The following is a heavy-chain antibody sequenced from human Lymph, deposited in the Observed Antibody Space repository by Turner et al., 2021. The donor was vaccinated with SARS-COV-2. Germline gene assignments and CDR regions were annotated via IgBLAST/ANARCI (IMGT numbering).Heavy chain of an antibody. D-gene: IGHD3-3*01. Sequence: QVQLVESGGGVVQPGRSLRLSCAASGFTFSSYAMHWVRQAPGKGREWVAVITYDGSNKNYADSVKGRFTISRDNYKNTLYLQMNSLRAEDTAVYYCAIDDREFWSGYYTHYYYYGMDVWGQGTTVTVSS. V-gene: IGHV3-30*04. CDR1: GFTFSSYA. J-gene: IGHJ6*02. CDR2: ITYDGSNK. CDR3: AIDDREFWSGYYTHYYYYGMDV.